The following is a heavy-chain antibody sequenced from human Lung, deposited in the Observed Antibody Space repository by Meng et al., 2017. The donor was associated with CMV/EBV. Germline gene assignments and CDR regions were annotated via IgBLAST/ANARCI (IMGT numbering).Heavy chain of an antibody. J-gene: IGHJ4*02. CDR2: IYYSGST. D-gene: IGHD6-6*01. Sequence: SETLSLTCTVSGGSISSSSYYWGWIRQPPGKGLEWIGSIYYSGSTYYNPSLKSRVTISVDTSKNQFSLKLSSVTAADTAVYYCAKQSIAARSDYWDQGTLITVSS. CDR1: GGSISSSSYY. CDR3: AKQSIAARSDY. V-gene: IGHV4-39*01.